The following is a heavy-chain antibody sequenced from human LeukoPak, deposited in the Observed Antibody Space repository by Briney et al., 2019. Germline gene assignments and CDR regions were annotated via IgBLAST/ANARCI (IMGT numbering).Heavy chain of an antibody. V-gene: IGHV4-39*07. Sequence: SETLSLTCTVSGGSISSSSYYWGWIRQPPGKGLEWIGSIYYSGSTYYNPSLKSRVLISVDTSKNQFSLKLSSVTAADTAVYYCARGFSSSWSYFFDYWGQGTLVTVSS. D-gene: IGHD6-13*01. CDR2: IYYSGST. CDR1: GGSISSSSYY. CDR3: ARGFSSSWSYFFDY. J-gene: IGHJ4*02.